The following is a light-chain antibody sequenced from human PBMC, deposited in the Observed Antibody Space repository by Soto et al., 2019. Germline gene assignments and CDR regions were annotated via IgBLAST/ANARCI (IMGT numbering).Light chain of an antibody. CDR3: QQYHSYSWT. Sequence: DIQMTQSPSTLSASVGDRVTITCRASQSISSWLAWYQQKPGKAPKLLIYKASSLESGVPSRFSGSGSGTEFTLKISRLQHNDIENYYCQQYHSYSWTVGQGPKVDIK. J-gene: IGKJ1*01. CDR1: QSISSW. V-gene: IGKV1-5*03. CDR2: KAS.